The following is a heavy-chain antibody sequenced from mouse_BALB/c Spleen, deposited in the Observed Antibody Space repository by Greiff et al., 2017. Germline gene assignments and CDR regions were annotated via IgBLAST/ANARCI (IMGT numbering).Heavy chain of an antibody. CDR2: ISSGGSYT. V-gene: IGHV5-9-4*01. Sequence: EVKLMESGGGLVKPGGSLKLSCAASGFTFSSYAMSWVRQSPEKRLEWVAEISSGGSYTYYPDTVTGRFTISRDNAKNTLYLEMSSLRSEDTAMYYCARGYEWFAYWGQGTLVTVSA. J-gene: IGHJ3*01. CDR3: ARGYEWFAY. D-gene: IGHD2-3*01. CDR1: GFTFSSYA.